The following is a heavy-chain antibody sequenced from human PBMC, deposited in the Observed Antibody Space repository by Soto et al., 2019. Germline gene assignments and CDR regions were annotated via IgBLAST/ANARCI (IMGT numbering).Heavy chain of an antibody. V-gene: IGHV3-11*06. Sequence: GGSLRLSCAASGFTFSDYYINWIRQAPGKGLEWVSYISSSSTYTNYADSVKGRFTISRDNAKNSLFLQMNSLRAEDTAVYYCARVRGLLRSHDAFDIWGQGTMVTVSS. CDR2: ISSSSTYT. J-gene: IGHJ3*02. CDR3: ARVRGLLRSHDAFDI. CDR1: GFTFSDYY. D-gene: IGHD4-17*01.